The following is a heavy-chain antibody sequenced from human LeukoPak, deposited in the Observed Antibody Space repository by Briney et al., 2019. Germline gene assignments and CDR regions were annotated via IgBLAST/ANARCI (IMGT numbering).Heavy chain of an antibody. CDR1: GGSISGYY. V-gene: IGHV4-59*01. CDR2: IDYSGNT. J-gene: IGHJ3*02. Sequence: SQTLSLTCTVSGGSISGYYWSWIRQPPGKGLEWIGYIDYSGNTNYNPSLTSRVTISVDTSKNQFSLKLSSVTAADTAVYYCARAGSGGSWDCPFDIWGQGTMVTVSS. D-gene: IGHD2-15*01. CDR3: ARAGSGGSWDCPFDI.